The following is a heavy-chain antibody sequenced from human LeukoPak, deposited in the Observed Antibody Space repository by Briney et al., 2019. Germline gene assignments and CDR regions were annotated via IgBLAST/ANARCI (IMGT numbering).Heavy chain of an antibody. CDR3: ARGVVTTFSGYYYYMDV. CDR2: INHSGST. Sequence: SETLSPTCAVYGGSFSGYYWSWIRQPPGKGLEWIGEINHSGSTNYNPSLKSRVTISVDTSKNQFSLKLSSVTAADTAVYYCARGVVTTFSGYYYYMDVWGKGTTVTVSS. D-gene: IGHD4-23*01. J-gene: IGHJ6*03. V-gene: IGHV4-34*01. CDR1: GGSFSGYY.